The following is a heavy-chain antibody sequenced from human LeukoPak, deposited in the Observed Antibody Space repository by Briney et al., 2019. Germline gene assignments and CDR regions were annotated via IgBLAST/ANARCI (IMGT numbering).Heavy chain of an antibody. CDR2: ISTSRRYI. V-gene: IGHV3-21*01. J-gene: IGHJ3*02. CDR3: ARTYCSGTTCYRAFDI. Sequence: NPGGSLRLSCAASGFTFSTYSMIWVRQAPGKGLEWVSSISTSRRYIYYVDSVKGRFIISRDNAQNSLFLQMNSLSSEDTAVYYCARTYCSGTTCYRAFDIWGQGTMVTVSS. D-gene: IGHD2-2*02. CDR1: GFTFSTYS.